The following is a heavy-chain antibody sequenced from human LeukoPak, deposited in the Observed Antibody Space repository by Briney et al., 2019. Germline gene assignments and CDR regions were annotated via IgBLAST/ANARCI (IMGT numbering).Heavy chain of an antibody. CDR1: GFTFSSYA. CDR3: VKDNYGDFRYSGMDV. CDR2: ISGSGSST. D-gene: IGHD4-17*01. V-gene: IGHV3-23*01. Sequence: GGSLRLSRAASGFTFSSYAMSWVRQAPGKGLEWVSGISGSGSSTYYADSVKGRFTISRDNSKNTLYLQMNSLRAEDTAVYYCVKDNYGDFRYSGMDVWGQGTTFTVSS. J-gene: IGHJ6*02.